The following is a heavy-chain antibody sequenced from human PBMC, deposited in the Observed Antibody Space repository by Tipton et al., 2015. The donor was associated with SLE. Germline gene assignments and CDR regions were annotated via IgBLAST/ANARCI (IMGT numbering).Heavy chain of an antibody. D-gene: IGHD2-21*01. CDR1: GGSISSSSYY. V-gene: IGHV4-39*07. CDR2: IYYSGST. CDR3: ARDCGGSDAFDI. Sequence: LSLTCTVSGGSISSSSYYWGWIRQPPGKGLEWIGSIYYSGSTYYNPSLKSRVTISVDTSKNQFSLKLSSVTAADTAVYYCARDCGGSDAFDIWGQGTMVTVSS. J-gene: IGHJ3*02.